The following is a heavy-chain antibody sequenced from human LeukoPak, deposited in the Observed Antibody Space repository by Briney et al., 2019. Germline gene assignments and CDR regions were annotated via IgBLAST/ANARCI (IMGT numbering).Heavy chain of an antibody. V-gene: IGHV4-34*01. CDR3: ARGGRTMIVVVITDYFDY. CDR2: INHSGST. Sequence: SETLSLTCAVYGGSFSGYYWSWIRQPPGKGLEWIGEINHSGSTNYNPPLKSRVTISVDTSKNQFSLKLSSVTAADMAVYYCARGGRTMIVVVITDYFDYWGQGTLVTVSS. D-gene: IGHD3-22*01. J-gene: IGHJ4*02. CDR1: GGSFSGYY.